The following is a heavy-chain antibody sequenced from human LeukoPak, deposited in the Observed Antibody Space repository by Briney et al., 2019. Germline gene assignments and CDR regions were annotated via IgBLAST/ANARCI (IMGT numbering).Heavy chain of an antibody. Sequence: ASVKVSCKVSGYTLTELSMHWVRQAPGKGLEWMGGFDPEDGETIYAQKFQGRVTMTEDISTDTAYMELSSLRSEDTAVYYCATGRYYYDSSGYYYISLFDYWGQGTLVTVSS. J-gene: IGHJ4*02. CDR3: ATGRYYYDSSGYYYISLFDY. CDR2: FDPEDGET. V-gene: IGHV1-24*01. D-gene: IGHD3-22*01. CDR1: GYTLTELS.